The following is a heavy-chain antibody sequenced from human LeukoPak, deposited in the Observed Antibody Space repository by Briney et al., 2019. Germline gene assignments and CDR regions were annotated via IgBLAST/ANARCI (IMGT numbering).Heavy chain of an antibody. CDR3: AKDRAMIEFDY. D-gene: IGHD3-22*01. CDR1: GFTFSTYD. J-gene: IGHJ4*02. CDR2: IDTAGDT. Sequence: GGSLRLSCAASGFTFSTYDMHWVRQATGKGLEWVSAIDTAGDTYYPGSVKGRFTVSRENAKNSLYLQMNSLRAGDTAVYYCAKDRAMIEFDYWGQGTLVTVSS. V-gene: IGHV3-13*01.